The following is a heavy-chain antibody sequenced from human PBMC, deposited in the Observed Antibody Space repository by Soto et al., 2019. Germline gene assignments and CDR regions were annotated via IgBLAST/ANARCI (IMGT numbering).Heavy chain of an antibody. CDR2: IYYSGST. D-gene: IGHD2-21*01. CDR3: TRGGDAYKNGH. V-gene: IGHV4-59*01. Sequence: SETLSLTCTVSGGSIISYYWSWIRQPPGKGLEWIGYIYYSGSTNYNPSLKSRVTMSVDTSKNQFSLKLTSVNAADTAVYYCTRGGDAYKNGHWGQGTLVTVSS. CDR1: GGSIISYY. J-gene: IGHJ4*02.